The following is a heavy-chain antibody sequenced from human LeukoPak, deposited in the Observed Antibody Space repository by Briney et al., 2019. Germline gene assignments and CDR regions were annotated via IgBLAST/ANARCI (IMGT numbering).Heavy chain of an antibody. J-gene: IGHJ4*02. CDR3: ARDRPLWN. CDR2: IKLDENTA. D-gene: IGHD3-3*01. V-gene: IGHV3-74*01. CDR1: ELINTHYW. Sequence: GGSLRLSCAASELINTHYWMHWLRQVPGKGLVWVSRIKLDENTAYYADFVKGRFTISRDNAKSTIYLQMNSLRVEDSAVYYCARDRPLWNWRQGTLVTVSS.